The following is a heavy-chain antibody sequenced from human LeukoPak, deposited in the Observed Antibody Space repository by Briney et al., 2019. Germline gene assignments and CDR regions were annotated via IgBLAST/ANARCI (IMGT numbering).Heavy chain of an antibody. J-gene: IGHJ4*02. CDR3: ARSGEAGTFDY. CDR1: GFIFSSYG. D-gene: IGHD6-13*01. V-gene: IGHV3-30*02. CDR2: IRYDGSNK. Sequence: PGGSLRLSCAASGFIFSSYGMHWVRQAPGKGLEWVAFIRYDGSNKYYAGSVKGRFTISRDNSKNTLYLQMNSLRAEDTAVYYCARSGEAGTFDYWGQGTLVTVSS.